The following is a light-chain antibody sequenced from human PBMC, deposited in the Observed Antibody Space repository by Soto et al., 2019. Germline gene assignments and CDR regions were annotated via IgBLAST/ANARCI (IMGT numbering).Light chain of an antibody. J-gene: IGLJ2*01. CDR2: GHS. V-gene: IGLV1-40*01. CDR1: SSNIGAYYD. CDR3: QSYDSSLSGVV. Sequence: QSVLTQPPSVSGAPGQRVTISCTGSSSNIGAYYDVHWYQQLPGTAPKLLIYGHSNRPSGVPDRFSGSKSGTSASLAITGLQAEDEADYYCQSYDSSLSGVVFGGGTKLTVL.